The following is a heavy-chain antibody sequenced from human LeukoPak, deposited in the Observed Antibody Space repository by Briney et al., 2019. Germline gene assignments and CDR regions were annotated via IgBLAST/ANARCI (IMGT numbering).Heavy chain of an antibody. CDR3: ARDRDSSGYYYGRNWFDP. D-gene: IGHD3-22*01. CDR2: ISAYNGNT. J-gene: IGHJ5*02. CDR1: GYTFTSYG. V-gene: IGHV1-18*01. Sequence: ASVKVSCKASGYTFTSYGISWLRQAPGQGLEWMGWISAYNGNTNYAQKLQGRVTMTTDTSTSTAYMELSRLRSEDTAVYYCARDRDSSGYYYGRNWFDPWGQGTLVTVSS.